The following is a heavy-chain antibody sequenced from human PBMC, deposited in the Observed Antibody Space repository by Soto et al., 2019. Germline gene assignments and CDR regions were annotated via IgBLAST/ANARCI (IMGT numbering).Heavy chain of an antibody. CDR3: ARDDDYEANGLDY. J-gene: IGHJ4*02. V-gene: IGHV3-33*01. Sequence: PGGSLRLSCAGSGFTFSRYGMHWVRQAPGGGLEWMAVIVNDGSARYDADSVKGRFTISRDNSRNTLYLQMNSLGVEDTAIYYCARDDDYEANGLDYWGQGTLVSVSS. CDR1: GFTFSRYG. D-gene: IGHD4-17*01. CDR2: IVNDGSAR.